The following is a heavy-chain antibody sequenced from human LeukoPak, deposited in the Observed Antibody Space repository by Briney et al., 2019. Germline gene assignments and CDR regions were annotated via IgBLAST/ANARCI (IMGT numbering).Heavy chain of an antibody. D-gene: IGHD2-15*01. V-gene: IGHV3-23*01. CDR3: AKDTPDIVVVVAATPSLDY. J-gene: IGHJ4*02. Sequence: PGGSLRLSCAASGFTFSSYAMSWVRQAPGKGLEWVSAISGSGGSTYYADSVKGRFTISRDNSKNTLYLQMNSLRAEDTAVYYCAKDTPDIVVVVAATPSLDYWGQGTLVTVSS. CDR2: ISGSGGST. CDR1: GFTFSSYA.